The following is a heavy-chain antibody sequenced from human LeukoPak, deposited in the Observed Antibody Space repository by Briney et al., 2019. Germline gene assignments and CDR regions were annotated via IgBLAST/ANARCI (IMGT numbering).Heavy chain of an antibody. CDR1: GFTFSSNA. CDR3: VPNWLRDPFDI. D-gene: IGHD3-9*01. V-gene: IGHV3-7*02. J-gene: IGHJ3*02. Sequence: PGGSLRLSCAGSGFTFSSNAMSWVRQAPGKGLEWVANIKQDGSEKYYVDSVKGRFTISRDNAKNSLYLQMNSLRAEDTAVYYCVPNWLRDPFDIWGQGTMVIVSS. CDR2: IKQDGSEK.